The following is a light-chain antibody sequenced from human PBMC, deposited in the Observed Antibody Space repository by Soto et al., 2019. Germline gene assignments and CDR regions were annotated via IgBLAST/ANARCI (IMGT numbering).Light chain of an antibody. CDR1: QSITTY. CDR2: AAS. J-gene: IGKJ2*02. Sequence: DIQLTQSPSSLSASVADRVTITCRASQSITTYLNWYQQKPGRAPKLLIYAASNLQSGVPSRFSGSGSGTDFTLTISSLQPEDFATYYCQQSYTTPCTFGQGTKLESK. CDR3: QQSYTTPCT. V-gene: IGKV1-39*01.